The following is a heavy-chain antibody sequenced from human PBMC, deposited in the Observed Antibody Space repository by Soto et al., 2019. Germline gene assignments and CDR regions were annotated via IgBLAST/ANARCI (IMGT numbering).Heavy chain of an antibody. CDR2: IDPSDSYT. D-gene: IGHD2-8*01. V-gene: IGHV5-10-1*01. CDR1: GYSFTSYW. Sequence: PGESLKISCKGSGYSFTSYWISWVRQMPGKGLEWMGRIDPSDSYTNYSPSFQGHVTISADKSISTAYLQWSSLKASDTAMYYCARLKTRYCTNGVCPSWVDPWGQGTLVTVSS. J-gene: IGHJ5*02. CDR3: ARLKTRYCTNGVCPSWVDP.